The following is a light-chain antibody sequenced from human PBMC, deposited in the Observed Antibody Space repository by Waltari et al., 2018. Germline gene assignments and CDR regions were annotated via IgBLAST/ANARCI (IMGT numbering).Light chain of an antibody. CDR2: KAS. J-gene: IGKJ2*01. CDR3: QQYNSYSGT. V-gene: IGKV1-5*03. CDR1: QSISSG. Sequence: IQLTQSPATLSASVVYRITITCLASQSISSGLAWYQQKPGKAPKLLIYKASSLESGVPSRFSGSGSGTEFTLTISSLQPDDFATYYCQQYNSYSGTFGQGTKLEIK.